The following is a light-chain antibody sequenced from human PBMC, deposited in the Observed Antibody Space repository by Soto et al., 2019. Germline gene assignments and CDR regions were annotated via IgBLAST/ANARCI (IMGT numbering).Light chain of an antibody. J-gene: IGKJ1*01. V-gene: IGKV1-5*01. CDR1: QSISNW. Sequence: QMTQSPSTLPASVGDRVTITCRASQSISNWLAWYQQKPETAPKVLIYHASNLQSGVPSRFSGSGSGTEFTLTISSLQPDDFATYYCQQYNSYSFGQGTKVDIK. CDR2: HAS. CDR3: QQYNSYS.